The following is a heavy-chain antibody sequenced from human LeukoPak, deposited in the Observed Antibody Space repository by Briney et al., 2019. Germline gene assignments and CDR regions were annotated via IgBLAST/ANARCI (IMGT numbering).Heavy chain of an antibody. J-gene: IGHJ4*02. V-gene: IGHV3-30-3*01. CDR2: TSSDLNVK. Sequence: GGSLRLSSAGSVFTFRNYDIHWVRQAPGKGLEWVAVTSSDLNVKLYADSVKGRFTISRDNSRSTLYLQMNSLRPEDTAIYYCAREGYYGSGSPPSLYFDYWGQGTLVTVSS. D-gene: IGHD3-10*01. CDR1: VFTFRNYD. CDR3: AREGYYGSGSPPSLYFDY.